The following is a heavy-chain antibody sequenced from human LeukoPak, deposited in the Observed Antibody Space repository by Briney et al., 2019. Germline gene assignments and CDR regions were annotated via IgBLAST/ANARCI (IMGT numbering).Heavy chain of an antibody. CDR3: ARVGYSDFWSGYYWDY. CDR1: GGSISRYY. J-gene: IGHJ4*02. V-gene: IGHV4-4*07. D-gene: IGHD3-3*01. CDR2: IYTSGST. Sequence: SETLSLTCTVSGGSISRYYWSWIRQPAGKGLEWIGRIYTSGSTNYNPSLKSRVTMSVDTSKNQFSPKLSSVTAADTAVYYCARVGYSDFWSGYYWDYWGQGTLATVSS.